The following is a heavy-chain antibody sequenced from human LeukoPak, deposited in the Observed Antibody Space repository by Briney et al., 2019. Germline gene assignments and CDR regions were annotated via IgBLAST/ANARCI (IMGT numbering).Heavy chain of an antibody. CDR1: GGSISSSSYY. CDR2: IYYSGST. J-gene: IGHJ4*02. D-gene: IGHD3-10*01. Sequence: PSETLSLTCTVSGGSISSSSYYWGWIRQPPGKGLEWIGSIYYSGSTYYIPSLKSRVTISVDTSKNQFSLKLSSVTAADTAVYYCARHEGGRSQGGRLLWFGELPLDYWGQGTLVTVSS. V-gene: IGHV4-39*01. CDR3: ARHEGGRSQGGRLLWFGELPLDY.